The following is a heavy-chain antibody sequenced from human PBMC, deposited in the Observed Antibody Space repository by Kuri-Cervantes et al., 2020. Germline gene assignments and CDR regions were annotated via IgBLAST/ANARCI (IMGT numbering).Heavy chain of an antibody. CDR1: GYTFTSYA. CDR2: INTNTGNP. D-gene: IGHD6-13*01. Sequence: ASVKVSCKASGYTFTSYAMNWVRQAPGQGLEWMGWINTNTGNPTYAQGFTGRFVFSLDTSVSTAYLQISSLKAEDTAVYYCARVGSSWFFGAFDIWGQGTTVTVSS. J-gene: IGHJ3*02. CDR3: ARVGSSWFFGAFDI. V-gene: IGHV7-4-1*02.